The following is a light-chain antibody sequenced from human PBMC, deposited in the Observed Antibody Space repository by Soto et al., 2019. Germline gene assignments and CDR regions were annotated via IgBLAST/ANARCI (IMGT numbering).Light chain of an antibody. J-gene: IGKJ4*01. CDR1: QVISSW. V-gene: IGKV1-12*01. CDR3: HQASSFPLS. CDR2: KAS. Sequence: DIQMTQSPSSVSASVGDTVTVSCRASQVISSWLAWYQQKPGRAPNLLIYKASTLQTGVPSRLSGSGSGTDFTLTITNLQPEDFATYYCHQASSFPLSFGGGTKVEIK.